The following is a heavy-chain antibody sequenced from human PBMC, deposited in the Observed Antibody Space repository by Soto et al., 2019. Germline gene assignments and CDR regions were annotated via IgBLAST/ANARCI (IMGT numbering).Heavy chain of an antibody. CDR2: IYWDDDK. J-gene: IGHJ4*02. D-gene: IGHD1-1*01. CDR3: AHRLSGYSWNGGYFDY. V-gene: IGHV2-5*02. Sequence: QITLEESGPTLVKPTQTLTLTCTFSGFSLTTRPMGVGWIRQPPGKALEWLVVIYWDDDKRYSPSLKSRLTITKDTSKKQVVLTMTNMDPVDTATYYCAHRLSGYSWNGGYFDYWGQGIPVTVSS. CDR1: GFSLTTRPMG.